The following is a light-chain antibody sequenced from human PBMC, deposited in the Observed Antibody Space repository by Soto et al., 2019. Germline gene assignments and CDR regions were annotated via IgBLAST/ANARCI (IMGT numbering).Light chain of an antibody. Sequence: EMVLTQSPATLYLSPGERATLACGAIQSVSSSYLAWYQQKPGLAPRLLIYDASSRATGIPDRFSGSGSGTAFTLTISRLEPEDFAVYYCQQYGNSPYTFGQGTKLEIK. CDR2: DAS. V-gene: IGKV3D-20*01. J-gene: IGKJ2*01. CDR1: QSVSSSY. CDR3: QQYGNSPYT.